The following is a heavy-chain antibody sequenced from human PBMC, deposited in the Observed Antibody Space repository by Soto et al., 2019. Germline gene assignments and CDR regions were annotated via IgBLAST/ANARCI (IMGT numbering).Heavy chain of an antibody. J-gene: IGHJ6*02. Sequence: TGGSLSLSCAASGFDASVNYMTWVRQAPGKGLEWVSAINSGGSTFYADSVKGRFTISRDNSKNTLYLQMNSLRVEDTAMYYCVRENYYYGMDVWGQGTAVTVSS. CDR3: VRENYYYGMDV. V-gene: IGHV3-66*01. CDR1: GFDASVNY. CDR2: INSGGST.